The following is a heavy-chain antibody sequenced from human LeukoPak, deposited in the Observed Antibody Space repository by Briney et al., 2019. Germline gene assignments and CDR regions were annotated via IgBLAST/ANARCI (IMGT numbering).Heavy chain of an antibody. CDR1: GFTFSTYW. CDR2: INPDGTTT. V-gene: IGHV3-74*01. Sequence: GGSLRLSCAASGFTFSTYWMHWVRQAPGKGLVWVSRINPDGTTTSYADSVKGRFNISRDNAKNSLYLQMNSLRAEDTAVYYCARDSSSPYWYFNLWGRGTLVTVSS. J-gene: IGHJ2*01. CDR3: ARDSSSPYWYFNL.